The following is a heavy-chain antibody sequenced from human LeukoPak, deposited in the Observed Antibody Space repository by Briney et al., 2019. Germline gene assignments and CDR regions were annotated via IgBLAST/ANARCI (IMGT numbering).Heavy chain of an antibody. CDR3: ARDHDYDFRSGTKTDAFDI. V-gene: IGHV4-31*03. Sequence: SETLSLTCTVSGGSISSGGYYWSWIRQHPGKGLEWIGYIYYSGSTYYNPSLKSRVTISVDTSKNQFSLKLSSVTAADTAVYYCARDHDYDFRSGTKTDAFDIWGQGAMVTVSS. J-gene: IGHJ3*02. CDR2: IYYSGST. D-gene: IGHD3-3*01. CDR1: GGSISSGGYY.